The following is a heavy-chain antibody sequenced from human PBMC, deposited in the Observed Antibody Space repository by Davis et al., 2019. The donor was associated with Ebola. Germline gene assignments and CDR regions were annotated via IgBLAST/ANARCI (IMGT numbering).Heavy chain of an antibody. CDR2: VSWNSGSI. J-gene: IGHJ4*02. V-gene: IGHV3-9*01. CDR3: AKDMVAVRSYYFDY. D-gene: IGHD6-6*01. CDR1: GFTFSSYW. Sequence: SLKISCAASGFTFSSYWMHWVRQAPGKGLEWVSGVSWNSGSIGYADSVKGRFTISRDNAKNSLYLQMNSLRAEDTALYYCAKDMVAVRSYYFDYWGQGTLVTVSS.